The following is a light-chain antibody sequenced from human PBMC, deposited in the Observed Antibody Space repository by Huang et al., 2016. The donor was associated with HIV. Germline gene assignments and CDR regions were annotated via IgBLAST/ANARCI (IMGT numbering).Light chain of an antibody. J-gene: IGKJ3*01. Sequence: EIVLTQSPGTVSLSPGERATLSCRASQSVSSKYLAWYQQKPGQAPRLLIYGASYRATGIPDFTLTISRLEPEDVAVYYCQQYDSSPIFTFGPGTKVDIK. CDR1: QSVSSKY. V-gene: IGKV3-20*01. CDR2: GAS. CDR3: QQYDSSPIFT.